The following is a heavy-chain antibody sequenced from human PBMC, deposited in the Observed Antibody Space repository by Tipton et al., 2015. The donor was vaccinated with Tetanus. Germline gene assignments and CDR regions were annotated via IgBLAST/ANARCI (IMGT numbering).Heavy chain of an antibody. J-gene: IGHJ4*02. CDR3: ARGMAEASNCGGDCYSDY. CDR2: ISSSSRYI. CDR1: GFTFSNFH. V-gene: IGHV3-21*01. D-gene: IGHD2-21*02. Sequence: SLRLSCAVSGFTFSNFHMNWVRQAPGKGLEWVSSISSSSRYIYYADSVKGRFTISRDNAKNSLYLQMISLRAEDTAVYSCARGMAEASNCGGDCYSDYWGQGTLVTVSS.